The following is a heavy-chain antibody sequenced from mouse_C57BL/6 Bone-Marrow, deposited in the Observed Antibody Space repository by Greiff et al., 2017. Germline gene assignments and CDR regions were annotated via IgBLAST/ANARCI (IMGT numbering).Heavy chain of an antibody. CDR2: IRSKSNNYAT. J-gene: IGHJ2*01. V-gene: IGHV10-1*01. CDR1: GFSFNTYA. CDR3: VRGGLYFDY. Sequence: GGGLVQPKGSLKLSCAASGFSFNTYAMNWVRQAPGKGLDWVARIRSKSNNYATYYADSVKDRFTISRDDSESMLYLQMNNLKTEDTAMYYCVRGGLYFDYWGQGTTLTVSS. D-gene: IGHD1-1*02.